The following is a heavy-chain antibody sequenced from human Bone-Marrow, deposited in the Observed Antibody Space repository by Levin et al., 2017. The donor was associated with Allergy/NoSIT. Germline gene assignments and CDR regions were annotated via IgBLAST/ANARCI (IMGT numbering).Heavy chain of an antibody. D-gene: IGHD2-21*02. CDR1: GGSISSYY. CDR2: IYYSGST. V-gene: IGHV4-59*08. J-gene: IGHJ4*02. CDR3: ARQGDGGNFDY. Sequence: SQTLSLTCTVSGGSISSYYWSWIRQPPGKGLEWIGYIYYSGSTNYNPSLKSRVTISVDTSKNQFSLKLSSVTAADTAVYYCARQGDGGNFDYWGQGTLVTVSS.